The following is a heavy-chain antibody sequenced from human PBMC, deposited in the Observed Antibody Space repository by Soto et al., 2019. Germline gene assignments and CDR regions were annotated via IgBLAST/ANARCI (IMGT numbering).Heavy chain of an antibody. V-gene: IGHV3-11*06. CDR3: ARAKGGYDYAWRGGLDY. D-gene: IGHD5-12*01. J-gene: IGHJ4*02. CDR1: GFTFSDYY. Sequence: QVQLVESGGGLVKPGGSLRLSCAASGFTFSDYYMSWIRQAPGKGLEWVSYISSSSSYTNYADSVKGRFTISRDNAKNSLYLQMNSLRADDTAVYYCARAKGGYDYAWRGGLDYWGQGTLVTVSS. CDR2: ISSSSSYT.